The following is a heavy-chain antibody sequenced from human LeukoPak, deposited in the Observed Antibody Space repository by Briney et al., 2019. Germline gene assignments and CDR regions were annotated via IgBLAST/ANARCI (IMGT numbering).Heavy chain of an antibody. CDR1: GNYW. V-gene: IGHV3-74*01. D-gene: IGHD6-19*01. Sequence: GGSLRLSCAASGNYWMHWVRQAPGKGLVWVSHINSDGSWTSYADSVKGRFTISKDNAKNSLSLQMNSLRAEDTALYYCAKDNGVRGEQWLHLDYWGQGSLVTVSS. CDR3: AKDNGVRGEQWLHLDY. CDR2: INSDGSWT. J-gene: IGHJ4*02.